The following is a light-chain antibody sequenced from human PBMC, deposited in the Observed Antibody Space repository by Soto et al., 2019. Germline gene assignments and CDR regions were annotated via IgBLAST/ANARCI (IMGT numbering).Light chain of an antibody. J-gene: IGLJ1*01. CDR1: SSNTGSNT. Sequence: QSVLTQPPSASGTPGQRVTISCSGSSSNTGSNTGNWFQQLPGTAPKLLIYSTNQRPSGVPDRFSGSKSGTSASLAISGLQSEDEADYYCEAWDDSLNGYVFGAGTKVTVL. CDR2: STN. V-gene: IGLV1-44*01. CDR3: EAWDDSLNGYV.